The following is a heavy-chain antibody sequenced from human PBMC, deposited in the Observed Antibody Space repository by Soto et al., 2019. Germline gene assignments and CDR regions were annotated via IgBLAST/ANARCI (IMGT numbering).Heavy chain of an antibody. CDR1: GFSLSTSGVG. Sequence: QITLKESGPTLVKPTQTLTLTCTFSGFSLSTSGVGVGWIRQPPGTALEWLALIYWDDDKRYSPSLKSRLTITKDTSKNQVVLTMTNMDPVDTATYYCAHANYDYIWGSYRYFDYWGQGTLVTVSS. CDR3: AHANYDYIWGSYRYFDY. CDR2: IYWDDDK. V-gene: IGHV2-5*02. D-gene: IGHD3-16*02. J-gene: IGHJ4*02.